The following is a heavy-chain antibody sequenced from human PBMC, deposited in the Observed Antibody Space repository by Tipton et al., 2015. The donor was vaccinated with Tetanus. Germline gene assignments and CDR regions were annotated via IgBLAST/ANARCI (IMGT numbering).Heavy chain of an antibody. V-gene: IGHV4-4*07. D-gene: IGHD2-2*01. CDR3: ARVWDCSSTSCYPTYYYYGMDV. J-gene: IGHJ6*02. CDR2: IYTSGST. CDR1: GGSISSYY. Sequence: TLSLTCTVSGGSISSYYWSWIRQPAGKGLEWIGRIYTSGSTNYNPPLKSRVTMSVDTSKNQFSLKLSSVTAADTAVYYCARVWDCSSTSCYPTYYYYGMDVWGQGTTVTVSS.